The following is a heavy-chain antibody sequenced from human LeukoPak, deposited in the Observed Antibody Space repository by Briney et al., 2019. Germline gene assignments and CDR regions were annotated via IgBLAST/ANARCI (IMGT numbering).Heavy chain of an antibody. CDR3: ARDYSSGCPTGY. CDR2: INAGNGST. D-gene: IGHD6-19*01. J-gene: IGHJ4*02. CDR1: GYTFTSYA. V-gene: IGHV1-3*01. Sequence: ASVKVSCKASGYTFTSYAMHWVRQAPGQRLEWMGWINAGNGSTKYSQKFQGRVTITRDTSASTAYMELSSLRSEDTAVYCCARDYSSGCPTGYWGQGTLVTVSS.